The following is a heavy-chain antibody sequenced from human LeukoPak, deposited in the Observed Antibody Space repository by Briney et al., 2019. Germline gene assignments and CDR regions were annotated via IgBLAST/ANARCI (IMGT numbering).Heavy chain of an antibody. Sequence: SVKVSCKASGGTFSSYAISWVRQAPGQGLEWMGGIIPIFGTANYAQKFQGRVTITVDESTSTAYMELSSLRSEDTAVYYCARGPLRRYCSGGSCDGSYFDYWGQGTLVTVSS. CDR2: IIPIFGTA. CDR3: ARGPLRRYCSGGSCDGSYFDY. V-gene: IGHV1-69*13. CDR1: GGTFSSYA. J-gene: IGHJ4*02. D-gene: IGHD2-15*01.